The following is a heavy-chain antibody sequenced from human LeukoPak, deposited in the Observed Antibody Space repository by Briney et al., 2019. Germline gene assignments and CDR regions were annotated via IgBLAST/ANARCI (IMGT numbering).Heavy chain of an antibody. D-gene: IGHD3-22*01. J-gene: IGHJ4*02. CDR2: ISGSGGST. CDR3: AKVKHTYYYDSS. V-gene: IGHV3-23*01. Sequence: GGSLRLACAVSGFTFSSYAMSCVRQAQGEGLEWVSAISGSGGSTYYADSVKGRFTISSDNSKNTLYLQMNSLRAEDTAVYYCAKVKHTYYYDSSGGQGTLVTVSS. CDR1: GFTFSSYA.